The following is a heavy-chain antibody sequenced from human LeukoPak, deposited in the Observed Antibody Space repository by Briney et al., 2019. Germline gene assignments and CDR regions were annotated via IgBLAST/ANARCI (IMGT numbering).Heavy chain of an antibody. CDR2: IYHSGST. CDR1: GYSISSGYY. CDR3: ARWMTYYYDSSGYYDAFDI. V-gene: IGHV4-38-2*01. J-gene: IGHJ3*02. Sequence: KPSETLSLTCAVSGYSISSGYYWGWIRQPPGKGLEWIGSIYHSGSTYYNPSLKSRVTISVDTSKNQFSLKLSSVTAADTAVYYCARWMTYYYDSSGYYDAFDIWGQGTMVTVSS. D-gene: IGHD3-22*01.